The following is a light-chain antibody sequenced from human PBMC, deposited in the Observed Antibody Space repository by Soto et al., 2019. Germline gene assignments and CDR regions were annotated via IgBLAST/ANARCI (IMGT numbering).Light chain of an antibody. CDR1: QNINKW. CDR3: QQYKSFPWT. J-gene: IGKJ1*01. CDR2: KAS. Sequence: DIPMTQSPSTLSAFVGDRVTITCRASQNINKWLAWYQQKPGKAPKLLIYKASSLESGVPSRFSGSGSGAEFTLTISSLQPDDFATYNCQQYKSFPWTFGQGTKVEIK. V-gene: IGKV1-5*03.